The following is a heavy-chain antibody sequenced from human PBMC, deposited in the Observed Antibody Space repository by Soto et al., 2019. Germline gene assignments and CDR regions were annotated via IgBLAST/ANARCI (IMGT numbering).Heavy chain of an antibody. J-gene: IGHJ6*02. V-gene: IGHV1-3*01. CDR1: GYTFTSYA. Sequence: QVQLVQSGAEVKKPGASVKVSCKASGYTFTSYAIHWVRQAPGQRLEWTGWINAGNGNTKYSQKFQGRVTITRDTSASTAYMELSSLRYEDTAVYYCAIAPGSGGMDVWGQGTTVTVSS. CDR3: AIAPGSGGMDV. D-gene: IGHD3-10*01. CDR2: INAGNGNT.